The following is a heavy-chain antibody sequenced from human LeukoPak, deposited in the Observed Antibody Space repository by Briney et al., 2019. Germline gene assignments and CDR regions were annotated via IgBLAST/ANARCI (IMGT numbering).Heavy chain of an antibody. CDR1: GGSISSYY. CDR2: IYYSGST. D-gene: IGHD3-10*01. J-gene: IGHJ6*03. Sequence: SETLSLTCTVSGGSISSYYWSWIRQPPGKGLEWIGYIYYSGSTNYNPSLKSRVTISVDTSKNQFSLKLSSVTAADTAVYYCARRGSTRGRVWDRGYYYYMDVWGKGTTVTISS. V-gene: IGHV4-59*12. CDR3: ARRGSTRGRVWDRGYYYYMDV.